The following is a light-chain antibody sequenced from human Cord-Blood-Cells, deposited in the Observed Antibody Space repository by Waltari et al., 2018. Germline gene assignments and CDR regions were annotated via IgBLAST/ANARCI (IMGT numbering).Light chain of an antibody. Sequence: DIQMTQSPSTLSASVGDRVTITCRASQSISSWLAWYQQKPGNAPKLLIYDASSLESGIPARFSGSGSGTEFTHTTSSLQPDDFATYYCQQYNSYSGTFGQGTKLEIK. CDR3: QQYNSYSGT. CDR1: QSISSW. CDR2: DAS. J-gene: IGKJ2*01. V-gene: IGKV1-5*01.